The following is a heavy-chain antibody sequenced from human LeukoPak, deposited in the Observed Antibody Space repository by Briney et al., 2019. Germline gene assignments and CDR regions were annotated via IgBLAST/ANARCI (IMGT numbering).Heavy chain of an antibody. Sequence: GGSLRLSCAASGFTFSSYAMHWVRQAPGKGLEWVAVISYDGSNKYYADSVKGRFTISRDNSKNTLYLQMNSLRAEDTAVYYCARGSLEWVLGWFDPWGQGTLVTVSS. V-gene: IGHV3-30*04. CDR1: GFTFSSYA. D-gene: IGHD3-3*01. CDR3: ARGSLEWVLGWFDP. J-gene: IGHJ5*02. CDR2: ISYDGSNK.